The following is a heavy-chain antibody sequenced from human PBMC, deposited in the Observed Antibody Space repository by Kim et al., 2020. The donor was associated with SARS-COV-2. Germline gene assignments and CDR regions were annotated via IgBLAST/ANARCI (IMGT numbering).Heavy chain of an antibody. J-gene: IGHJ4*02. Sequence: GGSLRLSCAASGFTFSSYGMHWVRQAPGKGLEWVAVISYDGSNKYYADSVKGRFTISRDNSKNTLYLQMNSLRAEDTAVYYCARARGAGGYYFDYWGQG. V-gene: IGHV3-33*05. D-gene: IGHD1-26*01. CDR3: ARARGAGGYYFDY. CDR2: ISYDGSNK. CDR1: GFTFSSYG.